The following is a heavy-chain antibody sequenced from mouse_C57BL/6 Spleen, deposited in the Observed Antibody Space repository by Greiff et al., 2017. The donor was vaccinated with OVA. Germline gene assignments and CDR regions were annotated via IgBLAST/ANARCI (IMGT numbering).Heavy chain of an antibody. CDR2: INPSTGGT. Sequence: VQLQQSGPELVKPGASVKISCKASGYSFTGYYMNWVKQSPEKSLEWIGEINPSTGGTTYNQKFKAKATLTVDKSSSTAYMQLKSLTSEDSAVYYCARRADGYYYAMDYWGQGTSVTVSS. CDR3: ARRADGYYYAMDY. CDR1: GYSFTGYY. J-gene: IGHJ4*01. D-gene: IGHD2-3*01. V-gene: IGHV1-42*01.